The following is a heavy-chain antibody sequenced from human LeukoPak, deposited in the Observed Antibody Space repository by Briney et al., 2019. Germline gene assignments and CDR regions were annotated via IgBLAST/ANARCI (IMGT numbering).Heavy chain of an antibody. J-gene: IGHJ3*02. CDR1: GFTFSSYG. Sequence: GGSLRLSCAASGFTFSSYGMHWVRQAPGKGLEWVAFIRYDGSNKYYADSVKGRFTISRDNAKNTLYLQMNSLRAEDTAVYYCAREYYDSSGYPRRGVYAFDIWGQGTMVTVSS. CDR2: IRYDGSNK. V-gene: IGHV3-30*02. D-gene: IGHD3-22*01. CDR3: AREYYDSSGYPRRGVYAFDI.